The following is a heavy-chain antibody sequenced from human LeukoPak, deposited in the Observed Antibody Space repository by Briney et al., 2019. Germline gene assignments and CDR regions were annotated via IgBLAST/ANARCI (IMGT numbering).Heavy chain of an antibody. CDR3: ARASGYTSGWYDEAFDI. Sequence: PGGSLRLSCAASGFTFSSDSMNWVRQAPGKGLEWVSSISSSSSYIYYADSVKGRFTISRDNAKNSLYLQMNSLRAEDTAVYYCARASGYTSGWYDEAFDIWGQGTMVTVSS. CDR2: ISSSSSYI. J-gene: IGHJ3*02. V-gene: IGHV3-21*01. D-gene: IGHD6-19*01. CDR1: GFTFSSDS.